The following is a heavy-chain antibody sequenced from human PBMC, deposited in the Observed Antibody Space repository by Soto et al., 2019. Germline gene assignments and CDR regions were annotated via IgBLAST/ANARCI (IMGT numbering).Heavy chain of an antibody. D-gene: IGHD2-8*01. CDR2: IYYTGNT. V-gene: IGHV4-39*01. J-gene: IGHJ4*02. CDR3: VRVEMYAGEFTPNFDR. CDR1: GDSLRSSYHY. Sequence: SETLSLTCTVSGDSLRSSYHYWGWIRQLPGKGLEWIGSIYYTGNTYYNPSLKSRVSISVDMATNEISLRLRAESIADTAVYYCVRVEMYAGEFTPNFDRRGQGALVTVSS.